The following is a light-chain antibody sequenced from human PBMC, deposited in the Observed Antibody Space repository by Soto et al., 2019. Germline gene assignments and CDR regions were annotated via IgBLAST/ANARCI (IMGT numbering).Light chain of an antibody. CDR2: ATS. J-gene: IGKJ3*01. CDR1: QTVSSN. CDR3: QQYNNWPQGS. V-gene: IGKV3-15*01. Sequence: ERVMTQSPATLSASPGESVTLSCRASQTVSSNLALYQHKPGQAPRLLIYATSTRAPGVSARFSGSGSGSGTEFTLTISSLQSEDFAVYYCQQYNNWPQGSFGPGTKVEIK.